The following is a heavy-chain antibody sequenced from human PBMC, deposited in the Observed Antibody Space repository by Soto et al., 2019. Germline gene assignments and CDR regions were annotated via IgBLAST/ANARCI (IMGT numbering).Heavy chain of an antibody. CDR2: INHRGST. J-gene: IGHJ4*02. V-gene: IGHV4-4*02. D-gene: IGHD6-6*01. Sequence: SETLSLTCAVSGGSIVSDKWWSWVRQSPGKGLEWLGEINHRGSTIYNPSLKSRVTISVDTSRNQFYLKVKSVTAADTAVYYCARGGSSELGGQGTLVTVS. CDR3: ARGGSSEL. CDR1: GGSIVSDKW.